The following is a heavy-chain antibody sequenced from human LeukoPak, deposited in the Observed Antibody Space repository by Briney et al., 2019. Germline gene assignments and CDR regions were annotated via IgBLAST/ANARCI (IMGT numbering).Heavy chain of an antibody. CDR1: GGTFSNNA. D-gene: IGHD3-22*01. V-gene: IGHV1-69*13. CDR2: IIPYFGTT. J-gene: IGHJ3*02. CDR3: ARDRPPTYYYDSSGLGAFDI. Sequence: SVKVSCKASGGTFSNNAVSWVRQAPGQGLEWMGEIIPYFGTTNYAQKLKGRVTITADESSDTAYMELISLRSEDTAVYYCARDRPPTYYYDSSGLGAFDIWGQGTMVTVSS.